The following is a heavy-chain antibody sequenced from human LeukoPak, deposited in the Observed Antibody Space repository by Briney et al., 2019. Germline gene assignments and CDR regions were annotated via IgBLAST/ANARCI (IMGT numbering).Heavy chain of an antibody. CDR1: GGSISSSSYY. Sequence: KPSETLSLTCTVSGGSISSSSYYWGWIRQPPGKGLEWIGSIYYSGSTYYNPSLKSRVTISVDTSKSQFSLKLSSVTAADTAVYYCARQAITMVRGATPPFDYWGQGTLVTVSS. CDR3: ARQAITMVRGATPPFDY. V-gene: IGHV4-39*01. CDR2: IYYSGST. J-gene: IGHJ4*02. D-gene: IGHD3-10*01.